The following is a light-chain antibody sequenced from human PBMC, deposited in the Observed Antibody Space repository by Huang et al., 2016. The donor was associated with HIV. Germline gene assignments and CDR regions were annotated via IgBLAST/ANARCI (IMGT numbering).Light chain of an antibody. CDR2: DAS. J-gene: IGKJ5*01. Sequence: AIQLTQSPSSLSASVGDRVTITCRASRGISSGLAWYQQKPGKARKLLIFDASSLESGVPSRFSGRGSGTDFPLTISSLQPEDFATYYCQQFNNYLTFGQGTRLEIQ. V-gene: IGKV1D-13*01. CDR1: RGISSG. CDR3: QQFNNYLT.